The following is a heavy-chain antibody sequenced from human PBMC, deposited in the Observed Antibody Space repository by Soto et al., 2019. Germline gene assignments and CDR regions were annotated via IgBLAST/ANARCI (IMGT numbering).Heavy chain of an antibody. CDR2: INPSGGST. D-gene: IGHD4-17*01. Sequence: ASVKVSCKASGYTFTSYYMHWVRQAPGQGLEWMGIINPSGGSTSYAQKFRGRVTMTRDTSTSTVYMELSSLRSEDTAVYYCARDDYGDYEGDAFDIWGQGTMVTVSS. CDR1: GYTFTSYY. V-gene: IGHV1-46*03. CDR3: ARDDYGDYEGDAFDI. J-gene: IGHJ3*02.